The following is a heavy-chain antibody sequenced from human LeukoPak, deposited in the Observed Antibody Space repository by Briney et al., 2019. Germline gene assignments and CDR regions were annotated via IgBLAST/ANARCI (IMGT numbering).Heavy chain of an antibody. CDR1: GDSISSSDYY. J-gene: IGHJ4*02. D-gene: IGHD3-22*01. CDR3: ADSSGYYPASY. V-gene: IGHV4-39*01. Sequence: SETLSLTCTVSGDSISSSDYYWGWIRQPPGKGLEWIGCIYYSGSTYYNPSLKSRVTISVDTSKNQFSLKLSSVTAADTAVYYCADSSGYYPASYWGQGTLVTVSS. CDR2: IYYSGST.